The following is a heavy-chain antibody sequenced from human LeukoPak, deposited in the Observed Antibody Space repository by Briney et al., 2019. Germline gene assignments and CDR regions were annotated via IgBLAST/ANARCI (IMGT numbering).Heavy chain of an antibody. J-gene: IGHJ4*02. V-gene: IGHV3-23*01. CDR1: GFTFISYA. CDR2: ISGNGGST. CDR3: AKESPVFDY. Sequence: GGSPRLSCAASGFTFISYAMSWVRQAPGKGLEWVSVISGNGGSTHYADSAKGRFTISRDNSKNTLYLQMSSLRAEDTAVYYCAKESPVFDYWGQGTLVTVSS.